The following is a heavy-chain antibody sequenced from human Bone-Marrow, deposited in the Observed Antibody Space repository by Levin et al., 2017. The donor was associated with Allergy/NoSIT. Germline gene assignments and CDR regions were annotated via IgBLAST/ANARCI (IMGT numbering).Heavy chain of an antibody. J-gene: IGHJ4*02. D-gene: IGHD4-17*01. CDR1: GGSISSYY. CDR2: IYYSGST. Sequence: PGGSLRLSCTVSGGSISSYYWSWIRQPPGKGLEWIGYIYYSGSTNYNPSLKSRVTISVDTSKNQFSLKLSSVTAADTAVYYCARAREYDYGDYDGFDYWGQGTLVTVSS. CDR3: ARAREYDYGDYDGFDY. V-gene: IGHV4-59*01.